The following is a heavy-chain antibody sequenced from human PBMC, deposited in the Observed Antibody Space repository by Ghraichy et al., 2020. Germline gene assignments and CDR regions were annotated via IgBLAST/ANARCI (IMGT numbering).Heavy chain of an antibody. CDR3: ARHGSIAMVQNYYYYGMDV. CDR2: IYPGDSKPDV. CDR1: GYGFPSYW. J-gene: IGHJ6*02. Sequence: GESLNISCKGSGYGFPSYWIAWVRQLPGKGLEWMGLIYPGDSKPDVRYSPSFQGQVTISVDKSCSTAYLQWNSLKASDTAIYFCARHGSIAMVQNYYYYGMDVWGQGTSVTVSS. V-gene: IGHV5-51*01. D-gene: IGHD3-10*01.